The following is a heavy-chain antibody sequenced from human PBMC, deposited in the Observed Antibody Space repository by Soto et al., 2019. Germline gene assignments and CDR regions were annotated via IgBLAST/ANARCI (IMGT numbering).Heavy chain of an antibody. Sequence: PGGSRRISCAASGFTFSSYAMHWVRQAPGQGLEWVAVISYDGSNKYYADSVKGRFTISRDNSKNTLYLQKNSLRAEDKALYYGARAQSYYYYGMVVWGQGTRVTSP. V-gene: IGHV3-30-3*01. CDR1: GFTFSSYA. CDR3: ARAQSYYYYGMVV. J-gene: IGHJ6*02. CDR2: ISYDGSNK.